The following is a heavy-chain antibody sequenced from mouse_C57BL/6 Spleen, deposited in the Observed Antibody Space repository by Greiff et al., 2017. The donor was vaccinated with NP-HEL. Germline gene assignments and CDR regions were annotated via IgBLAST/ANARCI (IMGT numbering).Heavy chain of an antibody. CDR1: GYTFTDYY. V-gene: IGHV1-76*01. J-gene: IGHJ4*01. D-gene: IGHD1-1*01. CDR3: ARASGSSLYYYAMDY. Sequence: LVESGAELVRPGASVKLSCKASGYTFTDYYINWVKQRPGQGLEWIARIYPGSGNTYYNEKFKGKATLTAEKSSSTAYMQLSSLTSEDSAVYFCARASGSSLYYYAMDYWGQGTSVTVSS. CDR2: IYPGSGNT.